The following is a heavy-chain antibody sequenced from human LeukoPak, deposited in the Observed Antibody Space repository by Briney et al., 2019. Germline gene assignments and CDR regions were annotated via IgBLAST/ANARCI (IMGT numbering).Heavy chain of an antibody. J-gene: IGHJ6*02. CDR1: GFTFSIYA. D-gene: IGHD7-27*01. CDR3: AKALGYDYYYGMDV. V-gene: IGHV3-23*01. CDR2: ISGSGGST. Sequence: GGSLRLSCAVSGFTFSIYAMSWVRQAPGKGLEWVSAISGSGGSTYYADSVKGRFTISRDNSKNTLYLQMNSLRAEDTAVYYCAKALGYDYYYGMDVWGQGTTVTVSS.